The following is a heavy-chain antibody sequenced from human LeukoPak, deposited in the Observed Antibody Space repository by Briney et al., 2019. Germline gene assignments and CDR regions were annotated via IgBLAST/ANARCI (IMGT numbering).Heavy chain of an antibody. V-gene: IGHV1-18*01. CDR2: ISAYNGNT. D-gene: IGHD2-15*01. Sequence: RASVKVSCKASGYTFTSYGISWVRQAPGQGLEWMGWISAYNGNTNYAQKLQGRVTMTTDTSTSTAYMELRSLRSDDTAVYYCARDIPIPYCSGGSCYTDYWGQGTLVTVSS. CDR3: ARDIPIPYCSGGSCYTDY. CDR1: GYTFTSYG. J-gene: IGHJ4*02.